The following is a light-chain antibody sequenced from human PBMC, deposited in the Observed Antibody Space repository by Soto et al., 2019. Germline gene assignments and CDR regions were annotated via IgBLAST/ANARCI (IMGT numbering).Light chain of an antibody. CDR2: GTS. Sequence: IVLTQSPCTLSLSPGERATLSCRASQSVSSSYLAWYQQKPGQAPRLLIYGTSSRATAIPDRFSGSGSGTGFTLTISRLEPEDFAVYYCQQYGSSSWTFGQGTKV. CDR1: QSVSSSY. V-gene: IGKV3-20*01. J-gene: IGKJ1*01. CDR3: QQYGSSSWT.